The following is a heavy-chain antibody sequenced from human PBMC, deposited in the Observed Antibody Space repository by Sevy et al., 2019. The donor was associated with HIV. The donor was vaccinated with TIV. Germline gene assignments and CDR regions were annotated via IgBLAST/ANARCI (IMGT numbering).Heavy chain of an antibody. CDR3: ASGSSTWYNYISYMDV. V-gene: IGHV1-2*02. J-gene: IGHJ6*03. D-gene: IGHD6-13*01. Sequence: ASVKVSCKASGFTFTGYKVHWVRQAPGQGLEWMGWIDPYTGGTTYSQKFKGRVTMTRDTSVSTAYMEVRSLRSDDTAVYFCASGSSTWYNYISYMDVWGKGTTVTVSS. CDR2: IDPYTGGT. CDR1: GFTFTGYK.